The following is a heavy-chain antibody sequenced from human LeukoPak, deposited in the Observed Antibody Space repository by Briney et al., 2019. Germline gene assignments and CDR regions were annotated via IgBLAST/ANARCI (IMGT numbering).Heavy chain of an antibody. CDR3: ANHLACGSTSCPPFDD. Sequence: GGSLRLSCAASGFSFNNYVMHWVRQAPGKGLEWVSSISNDGKYIYYADSVKGRFTISRDNAKSSLYLQMNSLRAEDTAVYYCANHLACGSTSCPPFDDWGQGTLVTVSS. J-gene: IGHJ4*02. CDR2: ISNDGKYI. D-gene: IGHD2-2*01. V-gene: IGHV3-21*01. CDR1: GFSFNNYV.